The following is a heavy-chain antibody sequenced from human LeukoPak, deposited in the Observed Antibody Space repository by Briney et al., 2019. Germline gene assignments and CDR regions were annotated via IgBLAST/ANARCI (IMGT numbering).Heavy chain of an antibody. CDR1: GGSISSYY. V-gene: IGHV4-59*08. D-gene: IGHD4-17*01. CDR3: ARRVVGDYPFDY. CDR2: IYYSGST. J-gene: IGHJ4*02. Sequence: PSETLSLTCTVSGGSISSYYWSWIRQPPGKGLEWIGYIYYSGSTNYNPSLKSRVTISVDTSKNQFSLKLSSVTAADTAVYYCARRVVGDYPFDYWGQGTLVTVSS.